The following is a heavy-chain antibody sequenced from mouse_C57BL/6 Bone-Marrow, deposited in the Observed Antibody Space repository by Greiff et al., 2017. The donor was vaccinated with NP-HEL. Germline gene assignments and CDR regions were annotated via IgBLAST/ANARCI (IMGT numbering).Heavy chain of an antibody. CDR3: ARGVYYDGSSPHYDVDY. Sequence: VQLQQPGAELVMPGASVKLSCKASGYTFTSYWMHWVKQRPGQGLEWIGEIDPSDSSTTYNQKFKGKSTLTVDKSSSTAYMQLSSLTSEDSAVYYCARGVYYDGSSPHYDVDYWGKGTTLTVAA. CDR1: GYTFTSYW. CDR2: IDPSDSST. J-gene: IGHJ2*01. D-gene: IGHD1-1*01. V-gene: IGHV1-69*01.